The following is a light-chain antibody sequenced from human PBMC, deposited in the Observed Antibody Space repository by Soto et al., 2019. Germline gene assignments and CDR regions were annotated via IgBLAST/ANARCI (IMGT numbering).Light chain of an antibody. CDR1: QSISSW. CDR3: QQYNSFPT. Sequence: DIQMTQSPSTLSASVGDRVTITCRASQSISSWLVWYQQKPGKAPKLLIYKASSLESGVPSRFSGSGSGTEFTLTISSLQPDDLATYYCQQYNSFPTFGQGTKVEIK. V-gene: IGKV1-5*03. J-gene: IGKJ1*01. CDR2: KAS.